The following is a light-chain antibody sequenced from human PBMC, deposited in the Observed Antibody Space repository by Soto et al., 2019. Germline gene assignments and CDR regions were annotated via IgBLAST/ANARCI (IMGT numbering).Light chain of an antibody. Sequence: EIVLTQSPATLSVSPGERATLSCRASQSLRTDLAWYQQKSGQAPRLLIYGASSRATGIPVRFSGTGSGTEFTLTISSLQSEDFAVYYCQQYNSWPLTFGGGTKVDIK. CDR3: QQYNSWPLT. V-gene: IGKV3-15*01. CDR1: QSLRTD. CDR2: GAS. J-gene: IGKJ4*01.